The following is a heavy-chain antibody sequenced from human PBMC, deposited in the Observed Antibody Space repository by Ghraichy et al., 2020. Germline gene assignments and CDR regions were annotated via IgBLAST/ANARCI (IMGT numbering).Heavy chain of an antibody. Sequence: GGSLRLSCAASGFTFSSYAMHWVRQAPGKGLEWVAVISYDGSNKYYADSVKGRFTISRDNSKNTLYLQMNSLRAEDTAVYYCARDRGRSEYYYYYGMDVWGQGTTVTVSS. CDR2: ISYDGSNK. J-gene: IGHJ6*02. V-gene: IGHV3-30-3*01. CDR1: GFTFSSYA. CDR3: ARDRGRSEYYYYYGMDV.